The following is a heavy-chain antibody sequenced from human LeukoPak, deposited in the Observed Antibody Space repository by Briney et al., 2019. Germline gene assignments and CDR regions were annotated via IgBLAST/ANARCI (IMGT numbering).Heavy chain of an antibody. CDR1: GGSINSGGYS. CDR2: IYYSGST. Sequence: PSETLSLTCAVSGGSINSGGYSWSWIRQTPGKGLEWIGYIYYSGSTYYNPSLKSRVTISADTSKNQFSLQLSSVTAADTAVYFCARSPHIWFAERGWFDPWGQGTLVTVSS. V-gene: IGHV4-30-4*07. D-gene: IGHD3-10*01. J-gene: IGHJ5*02. CDR3: ARSPHIWFAERGWFDP.